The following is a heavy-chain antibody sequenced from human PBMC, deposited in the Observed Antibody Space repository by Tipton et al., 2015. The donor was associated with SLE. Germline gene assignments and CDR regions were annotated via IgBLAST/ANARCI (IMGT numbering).Heavy chain of an antibody. J-gene: IGHJ4*02. CDR3: ARGPTIFGVVNY. Sequence: TLSLTCTVSGGSISSGSYYWSWIRQPAGKGLKWIGYIYTSGSTNYNPSLKSRVTISVDTSKNQFSLKLSSVTAADTAVYYCARGPTIFGVVNYWGQGTLVTVSS. CDR1: GGSISSGSYY. CDR2: IYTSGST. V-gene: IGHV4-61*09. D-gene: IGHD3-3*01.